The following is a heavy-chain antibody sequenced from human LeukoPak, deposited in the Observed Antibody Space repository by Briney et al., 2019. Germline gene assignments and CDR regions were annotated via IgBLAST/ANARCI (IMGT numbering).Heavy chain of an antibody. CDR1: GYTFTSYG. V-gene: IGHV1-2*02. Sequence: ASVKDSCKASGYTFTSYGLTWVRQAPGQGRAWMGWINPNSGRTNYVQKLQGRVTMTSDTSITTAYMELSRLKFDDTAMYYCAREGELGLNDWGQGTLVTVSS. D-gene: IGHD7-27*01. CDR2: INPNSGRT. CDR3: AREGELGLND. J-gene: IGHJ4*02.